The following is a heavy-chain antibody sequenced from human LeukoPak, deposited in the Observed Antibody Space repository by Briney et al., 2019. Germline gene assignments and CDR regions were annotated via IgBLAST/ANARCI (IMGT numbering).Heavy chain of an antibody. CDR1: GFTVSSDH. CDR2: IYSGDST. CDR3: ARDITYSGYGLRPYGMDV. V-gene: IGHV3-53*01. D-gene: IGHD5-12*01. J-gene: IGHJ6*02. Sequence: GGSLRLSCAASGFTVSSDHMSWVRQAPGMGLEWVSVIYSGDSTYYADSVKGRFTISRDISKNTVSLQMNSLRVEDTAVYYCARDITYSGYGLRPYGMDVWGQGTTVTVPS.